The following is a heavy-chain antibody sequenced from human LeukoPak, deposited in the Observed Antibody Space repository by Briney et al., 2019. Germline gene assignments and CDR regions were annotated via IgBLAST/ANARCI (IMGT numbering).Heavy chain of an antibody. D-gene: IGHD3-3*01. Sequence: ASVKVSCKASGGTFSSYAISWVRQAPGQGLEWMRWISAYNGNTNYAQKLQGRVTMTTDTSTSTAYMELRSLRSDDTAVYYCARISGRITIFGVVIPPLYFDYWGQGTLVTVSS. CDR1: GGTFSSYA. J-gene: IGHJ4*02. V-gene: IGHV1-18*01. CDR2: ISAYNGNT. CDR3: ARISGRITIFGVVIPPLYFDY.